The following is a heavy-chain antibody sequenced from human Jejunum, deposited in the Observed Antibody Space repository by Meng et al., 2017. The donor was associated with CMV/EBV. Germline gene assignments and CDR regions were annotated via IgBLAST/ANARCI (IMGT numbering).Heavy chain of an antibody. CDR3: AKDASLPGAGAEFDF. J-gene: IGHJ4*02. Sequence: FSFSIYAMSWVRQAPGKGLEWVSVISGSGATTHYADSVKGRFTISRDNSKNTLYLQMNSLRPEDTAVYYCAKDASLPGAGAEFDFWGQGTRVTVSS. D-gene: IGHD6-13*01. CDR1: FSFSIYA. CDR2: ISGSGATT. V-gene: IGHV3-23*01.